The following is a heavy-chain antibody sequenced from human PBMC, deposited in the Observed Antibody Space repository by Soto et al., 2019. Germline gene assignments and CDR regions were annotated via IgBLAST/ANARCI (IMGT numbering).Heavy chain of an antibody. Sequence: SGRPIRHCWRACGLNVCSNEMSRVRQAPGKGLEWASSISASGRSLFYADAVKGRFTISRDNSKNTLYLQMSSLTAEDTAVYYCAKGTSKLDYWGQGTLVTVSS. J-gene: IGHJ4*02. CDR1: GLNVCSNE. CDR3: AKGTSKLDY. V-gene: IGHV3-23*01. CDR2: ISASGRSL. D-gene: IGHD2-2*01.